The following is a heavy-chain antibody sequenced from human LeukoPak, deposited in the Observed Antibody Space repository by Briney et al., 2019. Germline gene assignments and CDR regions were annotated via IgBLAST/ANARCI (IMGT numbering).Heavy chain of an antibody. CDR3: ARGSDRGSLDY. CDR1: GFTFSSYE. Sequence: GGSLRLSCAASGFTFSSYEMNWVRQAPGKGLEWVSYISSSGSTIYYADSVKGRFTISRDNAKNSLYLQMNSLRAEDTAVYYCARGSDRGSLDYWGQGTLVTVSS. V-gene: IGHV3-48*03. CDR2: ISSSGSTI. J-gene: IGHJ4*02. D-gene: IGHD3-10*01.